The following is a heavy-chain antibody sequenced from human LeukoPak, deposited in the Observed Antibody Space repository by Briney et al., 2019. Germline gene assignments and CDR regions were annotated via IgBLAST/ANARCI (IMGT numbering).Heavy chain of an antibody. CDR1: GGSISSYY. CDR2: IYYSGST. CDR3: ARVPVGKNYYYYYMDV. V-gene: IGHV4-59*01. J-gene: IGHJ6*03. Sequence: PSETLSLTCTVSGGSISSYYWSWIRQPPGKGLEWIGYIYYSGSTNYNPSLKSRVTISVDTSKNQFSLKLSSVTAADTAVYYCARVPVGKNYYYYYMDVWGKGTTVTVSS. D-gene: IGHD4-23*01.